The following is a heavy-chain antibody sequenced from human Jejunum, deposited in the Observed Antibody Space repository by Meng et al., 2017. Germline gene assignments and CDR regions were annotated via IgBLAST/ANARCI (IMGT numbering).Heavy chain of an antibody. J-gene: IGHJ4*02. CDR1: GGTFRSFA. D-gene: IGHD6-19*01. CDR2: INTNTGNP. V-gene: IGHV7-4-1*02. CDR3: ARLSWGVTGNDY. Sequence: VQLVQSGTEVKKPGSSVKVSCRASGGTFRSFAISWVRQAPGQGLEWMGWINTNTGNPTYAQGFTGRFVFSLDTSVNTAYLQISSLKAEDTAVYYCARLSWGVTGNDYWGQGTLVTVSS.